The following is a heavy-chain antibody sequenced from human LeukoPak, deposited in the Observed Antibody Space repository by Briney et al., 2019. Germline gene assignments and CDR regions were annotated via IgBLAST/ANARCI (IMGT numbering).Heavy chain of an antibody. CDR1: GGSISSYY. CDR3: AREYCGGDCYSWGPNYFDY. Sequence: SETLSLTCTVSGGSISSYYWSWIRQPAGKGLEWIGRIYTSGSTYYNPSLKSRVTISVDTSKNQFSLKLSSVTAADTAVYYCAREYCGGDCYSWGPNYFDYWGQGTLVTVSS. D-gene: IGHD2-21*02. CDR2: IYTSGST. V-gene: IGHV4-4*07. J-gene: IGHJ4*02.